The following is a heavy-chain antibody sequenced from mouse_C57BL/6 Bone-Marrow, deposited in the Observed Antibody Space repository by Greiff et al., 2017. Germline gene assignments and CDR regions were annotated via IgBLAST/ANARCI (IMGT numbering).Heavy chain of an antibody. CDR3: VRDCPHYYAMDY. J-gene: IGHJ4*01. Sequence: EVKLVESGGGLVQPKGSLKLSCAASGFSFNTYAMNWVRQAPGKGLEWVARIRSKSNNYATYYADSVKDRFTISRDDSESMLYLQMNNLKTEDTAMYYCVRDCPHYYAMDYWGQGTSVTVSS. V-gene: IGHV10-1*01. CDR1: GFSFNTYA. CDR2: IRSKSNNYAT.